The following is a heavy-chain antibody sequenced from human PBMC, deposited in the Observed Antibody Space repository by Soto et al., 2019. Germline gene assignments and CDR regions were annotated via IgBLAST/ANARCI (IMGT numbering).Heavy chain of an antibody. J-gene: IGHJ5*02. CDR1: GGTFSSYA. D-gene: IGHD3-9*01. CDR2: IIPIFGTA. CDR3: ARERGRFDVLRYFDWSRSWFDP. V-gene: IGHV1-69*13. Sequence: ASVKVSCKASGGTFSSYAISWVRQAPGQGLEWMGGIIPIFGTANYAQKFQGRVTITADESTSTAYMELSSLRSEDTAVYYCARERGRFDVLRYFDWSRSWFDPWGQGTLVTDSS.